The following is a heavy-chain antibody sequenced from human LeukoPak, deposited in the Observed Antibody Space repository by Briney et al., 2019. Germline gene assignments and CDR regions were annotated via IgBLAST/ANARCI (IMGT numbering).Heavy chain of an antibody. CDR3: ASLPNYDFWSGSFDY. Sequence: GASVKVSCKASGYTFTGYYMHWVRQAPGQGLELMGWINPNSGGTNYAQKFQGRVTMTRDTSISTAYTELSRLRSDDTAVYYCASLPNYDFWSGSFDYWGQGTLVTVSS. J-gene: IGHJ4*02. V-gene: IGHV1-2*02. CDR1: GYTFTGYY. CDR2: INPNSGGT. D-gene: IGHD3-3*01.